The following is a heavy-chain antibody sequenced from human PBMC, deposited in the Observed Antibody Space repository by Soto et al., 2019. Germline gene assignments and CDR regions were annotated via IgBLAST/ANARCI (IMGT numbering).Heavy chain of an antibody. Sequence: QVQLVQSGAEVKRPGSSVKVSCKASGDTFSFYSINWVRQAPGLGLEWMGRVNPILSMSNYAQRFQGRVTMNSDKSTCTSYMDLSGLRSEDLAMYYRSTSYGPVYRASDYWGQGALVTVS. D-gene: IGHD3-10*01. CDR2: VNPILSMS. CDR3: STSYGPVYRASDY. J-gene: IGHJ4*02. CDR1: GDTFSFYS. V-gene: IGHV1-69*04.